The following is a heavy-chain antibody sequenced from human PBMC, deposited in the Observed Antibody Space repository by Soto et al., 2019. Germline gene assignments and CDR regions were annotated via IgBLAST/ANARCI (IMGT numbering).Heavy chain of an antibody. V-gene: IGHV4-59*08. CDR2: INYDGYS. Sequence: QVQLQESGPGLVKPSEPLSLTCTVSGGSITNSYCSWFRQPPGKGLEWIGYINYDGYSAYNLALKNLVPLSRAASKNKLSLRLESVTATDTAVYYCARHGFGPLHGLVDVWGAGTTVIVSS. D-gene: IGHD3-10*01. J-gene: IGHJ6*02. CDR3: ARHGFGPLHGLVDV. CDR1: GGSITNSY.